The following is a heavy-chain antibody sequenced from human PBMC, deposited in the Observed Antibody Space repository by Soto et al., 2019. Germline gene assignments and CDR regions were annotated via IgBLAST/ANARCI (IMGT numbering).Heavy chain of an antibody. V-gene: IGHV4-4*02. D-gene: IGHD3-16*02. CDR2: IYHSGST. CDR1: SGSISSSNW. J-gene: IGHJ3*02. Sequence: QVQLQESGPGLVKPSGTLSLTCAVSSGSISSSNWWSWVRQPPGKGLEWIGEIYHSGSTNYSPSLQSRVTISVDKSKNRFSLKLSSVTAADTAVYYCARAGEYDYIWGSYRYTGAFDIWGQGTMVTVSS. CDR3: ARAGEYDYIWGSYRYTGAFDI.